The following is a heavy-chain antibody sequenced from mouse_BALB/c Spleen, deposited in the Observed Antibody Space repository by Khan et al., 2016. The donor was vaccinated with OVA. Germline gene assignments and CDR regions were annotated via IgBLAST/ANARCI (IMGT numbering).Heavy chain of an antibody. CDR1: GYSITSDYA. V-gene: IGHV3-2*02. CDR2: ISYSGNT. CDR3: ARVYGGDLDY. D-gene: IGHD1-1*01. J-gene: IGHJ2*01. Sequence: EVELLESGPGLVKPSQSLSLTCTVTGYSITSDYAWNWIRQFPGNKLEWMGFISYSGNTNYNPSLKSRISITRDTSKNQFFLQLNSVTTEDTATYYWARVYGGDLDYWGQGTTLTGSP.